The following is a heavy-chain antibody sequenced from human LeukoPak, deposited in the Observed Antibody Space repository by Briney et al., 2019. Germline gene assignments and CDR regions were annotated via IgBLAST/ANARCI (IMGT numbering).Heavy chain of an antibody. Sequence: SETLSLTCTVSGGSISSGSYYWSWIQQPPGKGLEWIGYIYYSGSTNYNPSLKSRVTISVDTSKNQFSLKLSSVTAADTAVYYCARQLAAAESFDYWGQGTLVTVSS. V-gene: IGHV4-61*01. D-gene: IGHD6-13*01. J-gene: IGHJ4*02. CDR1: GGSISSGSYY. CDR3: ARQLAAAESFDY. CDR2: IYYSGST.